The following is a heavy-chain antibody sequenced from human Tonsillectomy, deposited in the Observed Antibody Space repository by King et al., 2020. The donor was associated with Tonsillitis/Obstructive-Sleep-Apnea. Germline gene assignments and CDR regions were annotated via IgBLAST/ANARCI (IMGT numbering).Heavy chain of an antibody. J-gene: IGHJ4*02. CDR1: RFRFDEYA. Sequence: VQLVESGGGLVQPGRSLRLSCAASRFRFDEYAMHWVRQAPGKGLEWVSGISWNGGYRAYADSVKGRFTISRDNAKSSLYLQMNSLRADDTALYYCAKSGGYDILTGRFVYWGQGTLVTVSS. CDR3: AKSGGYDILTGRFVY. CDR2: ISWNGGYR. V-gene: IGHV3-9*01. D-gene: IGHD3-9*01.